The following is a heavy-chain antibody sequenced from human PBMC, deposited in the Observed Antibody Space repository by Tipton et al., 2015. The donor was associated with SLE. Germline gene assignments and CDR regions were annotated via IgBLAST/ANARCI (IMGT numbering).Heavy chain of an antibody. J-gene: IGHJ4*02. CDR3: TLSVGAQYLGV. D-gene: IGHD1-26*01. CDR2: IYSSGST. V-gene: IGHV4-4*07. Sequence: TLSLTCTVSGASMNDYYWSWIRQPAGKGLEWIGRIYSSGSTNYNPSLKSRVVMSVDPSKNQISLKLTSVTAADTAVYYCTLSVGAQYLGVWGQGTLATVSS. CDR1: GASMNDYY.